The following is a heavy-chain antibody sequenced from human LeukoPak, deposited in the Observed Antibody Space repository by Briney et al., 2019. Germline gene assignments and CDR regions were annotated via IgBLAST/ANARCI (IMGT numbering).Heavy chain of an antibody. J-gene: IGHJ4*02. CDR3: ARDRDCSGGSCYSGLYSDY. Sequence: PGGSLRLSCAASGFTFSSYAMHWVRQAPGKGLEWVAVISYDGSNKYYADSVKGRFTVSRDNSKNTLYLQMNSLRAEDTAVYYCARDRDCSGGSCYSGLYSDYWGQGTLVTVSS. V-gene: IGHV3-30*04. CDR1: GFTFSSYA. D-gene: IGHD2-15*01. CDR2: ISYDGSNK.